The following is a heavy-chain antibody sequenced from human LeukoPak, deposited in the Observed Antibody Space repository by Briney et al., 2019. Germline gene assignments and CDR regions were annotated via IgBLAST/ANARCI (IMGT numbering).Heavy chain of an antibody. CDR2: IDWDDDK. J-gene: IGHJ4*02. V-gene: IGHV2-70*01. CDR1: GFSLSTRGMC. Sequence: SGPALVKPTQTLTLTCTFSGFSLSTRGMCVSWIRQPPGKALEWLALIDWDDDKYYSTSLKTRLTISKDTSKNQVVLTMTNMDPVDTATYYCARILRYYDSSGYYADYYFDYWGQGTLVTVSS. D-gene: IGHD3-22*01. CDR3: ARILRYYDSSGYYADYYFDY.